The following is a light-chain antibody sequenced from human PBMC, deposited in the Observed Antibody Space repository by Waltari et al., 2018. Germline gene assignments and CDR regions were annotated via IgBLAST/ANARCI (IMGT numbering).Light chain of an antibody. CDR2: DAS. CDR3: QQYYDYPIN. Sequence: DIQMTQSPSTVSASLGDRVTITCRASQNRNTFLSWYQPKPGAVPNLLIYDASTLERVVPAMFSGSGSGTHFTRAISGLQPDDFATYYCQQYYDYPINFGQGTRL. CDR1: QNRNTF. J-gene: IGKJ5*01. V-gene: IGKV1-5*01.